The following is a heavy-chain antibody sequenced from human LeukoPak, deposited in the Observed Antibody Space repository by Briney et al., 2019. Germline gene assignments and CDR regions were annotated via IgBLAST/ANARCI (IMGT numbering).Heavy chain of an antibody. V-gene: IGHV1-69*05. CDR3: ARDLTAGKWLLLPFDY. CDR2: IIPIFGTA. CDR1: GGTFSSYA. Sequence: SVKVSCKASGGTFSSYAISWVRQAPGQGLEWMGRIIPIFGTANYAQKFQGRVTITTDESTSTAYMELSSLRAEDTAVYYCARDLTAGKWLLLPFDYWGQGTLVTVSS. D-gene: IGHD3-22*01. J-gene: IGHJ4*02.